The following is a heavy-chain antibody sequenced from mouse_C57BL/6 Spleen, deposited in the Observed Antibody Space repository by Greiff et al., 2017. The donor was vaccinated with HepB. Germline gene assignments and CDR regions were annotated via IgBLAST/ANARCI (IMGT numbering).Heavy chain of an antibody. CDR3: ARGDDYDVRFAY. D-gene: IGHD2-4*01. J-gene: IGHJ3*01. CDR1: GYTFTSYW. V-gene: IGHV1-64*01. Sequence: VQLQQPGAELVKPGASVKLSCKASGYTFTSYWMHWVKQRPGQGLEWIGMIHPNSGSTNYNEKFKSKATLTVDKSSSTAYMQLSSLTSEDSAVYYCARGDDYDVRFAYWGQGTLVTVSA. CDR2: IHPNSGST.